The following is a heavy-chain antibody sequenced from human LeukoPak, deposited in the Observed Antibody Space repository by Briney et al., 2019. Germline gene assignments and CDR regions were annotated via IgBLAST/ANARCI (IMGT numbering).Heavy chain of an antibody. Sequence: GGPLRLSCAASGFTFSTYWMHWVRQAPGKGLVWVSRINPDGTTTSYADSVKGRFIISRDNAKDTVYLQMNSLRAEDTAVYYCARVSIGWYSFDYWGQGTLVTVSS. CDR2: INPDGTTT. V-gene: IGHV3-74*01. CDR3: ARVSIGWYSFDY. CDR1: GFTFSTYW. J-gene: IGHJ4*02. D-gene: IGHD6-19*01.